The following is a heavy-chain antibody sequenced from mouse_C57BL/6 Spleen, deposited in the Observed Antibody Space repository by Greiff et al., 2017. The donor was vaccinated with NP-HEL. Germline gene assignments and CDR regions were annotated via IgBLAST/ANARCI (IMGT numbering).Heavy chain of an antibody. J-gene: IGHJ1*03. D-gene: IGHD1-1*01. V-gene: IGHV5-6*01. CDR3: ARHDGSSYWYFVV. CDR2: ISSGGSYT. CDR1: GFTFSSYG. Sequence: EVHLVESGGDLVKPGGSLKLSCAASGFTFSSYGMSWVRQTPDKRLEWVATISSGGSYTYYPDSVKGRFTISRDNAKNTLYLQMSSLKSEDTAMYYCARHDGSSYWYFVVWGTGTTVTVSS.